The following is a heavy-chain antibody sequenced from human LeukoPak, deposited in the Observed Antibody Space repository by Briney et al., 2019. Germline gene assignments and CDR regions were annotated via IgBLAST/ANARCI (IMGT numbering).Heavy chain of an antibody. CDR1: GGTFSSYA. CDR3: ARVGGYYYGSGTHFDY. J-gene: IGHJ4*02. Sequence: ASVKVSCKASGGTFSSYAISWVRQAPGQGLEWMGGIIPIFGTANYAQKFQGRVTITTDESTSTAYMELSSLRSEDTAVYYCARVGGYYYGSGTHFDYWGQGTLVTVSS. D-gene: IGHD3-10*01. CDR2: IIPIFGTA. V-gene: IGHV1-69*05.